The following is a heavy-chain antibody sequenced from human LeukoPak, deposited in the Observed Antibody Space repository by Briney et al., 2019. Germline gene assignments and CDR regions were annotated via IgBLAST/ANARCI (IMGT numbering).Heavy chain of an antibody. D-gene: IGHD3-22*01. V-gene: IGHV3-66*01. CDR1: GFTVSSNY. Sequence: GGSLRLSCAASGFTVSSNYMSWVRQAPGKGLEWVSVIYSGGNTDYADSVKGRFTISRDNAKNSLYLQMNSLRAEDTAVYYCARAYGYHYYDSSGYYTSPVRYWGQGALVTVSS. J-gene: IGHJ4*02. CDR3: ARAYGYHYYDSSGYYTSPVRY. CDR2: IYSGGNT.